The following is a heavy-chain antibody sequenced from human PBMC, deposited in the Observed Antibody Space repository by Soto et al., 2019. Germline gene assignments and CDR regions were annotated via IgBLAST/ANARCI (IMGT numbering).Heavy chain of an antibody. D-gene: IGHD3-22*01. CDR1: GGSVSSGGFF. Sequence: SETLSLTCTVSGGSVSSGGFFWSWIRQHPGKGLDWIGYIDYSGSTYYNPSLKSRIAISVDTSKNQFSLNLSSVTAADTAVYYCARDTNYYTSGGYPTPHFDSWGQGTLVTVSS. J-gene: IGHJ4*02. CDR3: ARDTNYYTSGGYPTPHFDS. CDR2: IDYSGST. V-gene: IGHV4-31*03.